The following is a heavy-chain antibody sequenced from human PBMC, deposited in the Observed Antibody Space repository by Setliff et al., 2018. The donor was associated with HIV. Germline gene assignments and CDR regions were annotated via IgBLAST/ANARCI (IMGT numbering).Heavy chain of an antibody. CDR2: IRTKAYGGTT. CDR1: GYIFTSYY. CDR3: TPGDYDSSGYYYGGAFDI. J-gene: IGHJ3*02. D-gene: IGHD3-22*01. V-gene: IGHV3-49*02. Sequence: SCKASGYIFTSYYIHWVRQAPGKGLEWVGFIRTKAYGGTTGYAASVKGRFTISRDDSKSIAYLQMNSLKPEDTAVYYCTPGDYDSSGYYYGGAFDIWGQGTMVTVSS.